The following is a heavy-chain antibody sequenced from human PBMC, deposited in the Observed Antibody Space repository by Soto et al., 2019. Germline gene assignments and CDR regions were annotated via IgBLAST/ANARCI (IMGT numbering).Heavy chain of an antibody. V-gene: IGHV3-23*01. CDR1: GFTFSSYA. Sequence: GGSLRLSCAASGFTFSSYAMSWVRQAPGKGLEWVSAISGSGGSTYYADSVKGRFTISRDNSKNTLYLQMNSLRAEDTAVYYCAKEGITDIVLMVYGRTALYYFDYWGQGTLVTVSS. J-gene: IGHJ4*02. D-gene: IGHD2-8*01. CDR3: AKEGITDIVLMVYGRTALYYFDY. CDR2: ISGSGGST.